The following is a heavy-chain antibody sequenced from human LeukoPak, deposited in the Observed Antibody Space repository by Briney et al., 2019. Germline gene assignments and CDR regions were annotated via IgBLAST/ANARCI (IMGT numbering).Heavy chain of an antibody. J-gene: IGHJ4*02. V-gene: IGHV3-30-3*01. Sequence: GRSLRLSCAASGFTFSSYAMHWVRQAPGEGLEWVAVISYDGSNKYYADSVKGRFTISRDNSKNTLYLQMNSLRAEDTAVYYCARDLYDSSGYSFDYWGQGTLVTVSS. CDR2: ISYDGSNK. CDR3: ARDLYDSSGYSFDY. CDR1: GFTFSSYA. D-gene: IGHD3-22*01.